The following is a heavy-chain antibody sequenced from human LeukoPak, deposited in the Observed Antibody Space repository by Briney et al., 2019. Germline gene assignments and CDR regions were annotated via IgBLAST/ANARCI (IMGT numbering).Heavy chain of an antibody. D-gene: IGHD2-8*01. J-gene: IGHJ5*02. CDR3: AKDEIYCTNGVCYVWFDP. V-gene: IGHV4-38-2*02. CDR2: IYHSGRT. Sequence: PSETLSLTCTVSGYSISSGYYWGWIRQPPGKGLEWIGSIYHSGRTFYNPSLKSRVTISVDTSKNQFSLKLTSVTAADTAVYYCAKDEIYCTNGVCYVWFDPWGQGTLVTVSS. CDR1: GYSISSGYY.